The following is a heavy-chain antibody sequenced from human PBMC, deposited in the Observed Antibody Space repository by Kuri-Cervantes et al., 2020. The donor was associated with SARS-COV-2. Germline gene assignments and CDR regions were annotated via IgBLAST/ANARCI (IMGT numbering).Heavy chain of an antibody. J-gene: IGHJ3*02. CDR3: ARSTPFRRIVVISQWGAFDI. D-gene: IGHD3-22*01. Sequence: GESLKISCAASGFIFSDYAIDWVRQAPGKGLEWVAIISFDGGNTHYADSVKGRFTISRDNSKNVVYLQMNRLRLEDTANYYCARSTPFRRIVVISQWGAFDIWGQGTMVTVSS. CDR1: GFIFSDYA. V-gene: IGHV3-30*04. CDR2: ISFDGGNT.